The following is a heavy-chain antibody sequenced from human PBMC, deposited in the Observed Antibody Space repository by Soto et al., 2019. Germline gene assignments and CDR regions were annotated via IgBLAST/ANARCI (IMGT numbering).Heavy chain of an antibody. V-gene: IGHV3-53*01. Sequence: GGSLRLSCAASGFTVSSNYMSWVRQAPGKGLEWVSVIYSGGSTYYADSVKGRFTISRDNSKNTLYLQMNSLRAEDTALYYCARVENDSSGYYPGPFDYWGQGTLVTVSS. CDR2: IYSGGST. CDR3: ARVENDSSGYYPGPFDY. J-gene: IGHJ4*02. CDR1: GFTVSSNY. D-gene: IGHD3-22*01.